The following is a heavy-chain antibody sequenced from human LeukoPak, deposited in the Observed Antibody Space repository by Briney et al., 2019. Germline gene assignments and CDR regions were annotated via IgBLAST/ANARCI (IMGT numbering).Heavy chain of an antibody. CDR2: IYPGDSDT. CDR3: AKQQGWFQIMGEFDP. V-gene: IGHV5-51*01. CDR1: GYSFTSYW. J-gene: IGHJ5*02. Sequence: GESLKISCKGSGYSFTSYWIGWVRQMPGKGLEWMGIIYPGDSDTRYSPSFQGQVTISADKSISIAYLQWSSLKASDTAMYYCAKQQGWFQIMGEFDPWGQGTLVTVSS. D-gene: IGHD1-26*01.